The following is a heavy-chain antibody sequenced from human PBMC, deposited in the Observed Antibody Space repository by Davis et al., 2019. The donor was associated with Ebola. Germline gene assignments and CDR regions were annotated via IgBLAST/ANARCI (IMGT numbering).Heavy chain of an antibody. V-gene: IGHV3-74*01. CDR3: TRAGAPYGMDV. Sequence: GESLKISCAASGLTFSSDWMHWVRQVPGKGLVWVSRMNSDGSTTRYADSVKGRFTISRDNAKNTLYLQMNSLRAEDTAVYYCTRAGAPYGMDVWGKGTTVTVSS. CDR1: GLTFSSDW. J-gene: IGHJ6*04. D-gene: IGHD3-10*01. CDR2: MNSDGSTT.